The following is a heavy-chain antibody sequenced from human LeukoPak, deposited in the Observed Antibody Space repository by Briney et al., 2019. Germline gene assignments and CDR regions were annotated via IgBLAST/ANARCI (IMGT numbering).Heavy chain of an antibody. J-gene: IGHJ4*02. V-gene: IGHV1-46*01. CDR3: ARDLGYCTNGVCYDLYY. CDR2: INPSGGST. CDR1: GYTFTSYY. Sequence: ASVKVSCKASGYTFTSYYMHWVRQAPGQGLEWMGIINPSGGSTSYAQKFQGRVTMTRDTSTSTVYMELSSLRSEDTAVYYCARDLGYCTNGVCYDLYYWGQGTLVTVSS. D-gene: IGHD2-8*01.